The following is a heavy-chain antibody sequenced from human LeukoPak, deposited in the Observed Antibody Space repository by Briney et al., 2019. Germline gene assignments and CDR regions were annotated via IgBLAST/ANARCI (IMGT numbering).Heavy chain of an antibody. CDR3: AKDREVTTDGGYYFDY. D-gene: IGHD4-17*01. CDR1: GFTFSSYG. Sequence: GGSLRLSCAASGFTFSSYGVHWVRQAPGKGLEWVAVISYDGSNKYYADSVKGRFTISRDNSKNTLYLQMNSLRAEDTAVYYCAKDREVTTDGGYYFDYWGQGTLVTVSS. CDR2: ISYDGSNK. J-gene: IGHJ4*02. V-gene: IGHV3-30*18.